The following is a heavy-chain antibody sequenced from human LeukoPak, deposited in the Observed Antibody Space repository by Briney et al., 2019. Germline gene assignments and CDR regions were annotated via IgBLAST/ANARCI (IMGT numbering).Heavy chain of an antibody. D-gene: IGHD3-10*01. V-gene: IGHV1-3*01. CDR1: GYTFTSYA. J-gene: IGHJ4*02. Sequence: ASVKVSCKASGYTFTSYAMHWVRQAPGQRLEWMGWINAGNGNTKYSQKFQGRVTITRDTSASTAYMELSSLRSEDTAVYYCARDPVRANSYDYWGQGTLVTVSS. CDR3: ARDPVRANSYDY. CDR2: INAGNGNT.